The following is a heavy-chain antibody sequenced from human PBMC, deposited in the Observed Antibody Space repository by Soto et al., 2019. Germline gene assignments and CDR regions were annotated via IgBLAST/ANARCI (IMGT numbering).Heavy chain of an antibody. J-gene: IGHJ4*02. CDR2: IYYSGST. CDR1: GGSISSSSYY. D-gene: IGHD4-17*01. Sequence: PSETLSLTCTVSGGSISSSSYYWGWIRQPPGKGLEWIGSIYYSGSTYYNPSLKSRVTISVDTSKNQFSLKLSSVTAADTAVYYCARGPFLYGDRPYYFDYWGQGTLVTVSS. V-gene: IGHV4-39*07. CDR3: ARGPFLYGDRPYYFDY.